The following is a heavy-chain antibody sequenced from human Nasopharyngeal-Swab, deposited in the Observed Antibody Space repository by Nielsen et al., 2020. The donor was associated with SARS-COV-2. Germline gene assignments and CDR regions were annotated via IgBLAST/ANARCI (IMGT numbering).Heavy chain of an antibody. D-gene: IGHD6-13*01. Sequence: WILQPPGQGLEWIGYIYFTGSTYCNPSLRSRVTISVDTSKNQFSLRLTSVTAADTAVYYCARYPSSSWSSYGMDVWGQGTTVTVSS. CDR3: ARYPSSSWSSYGMDV. V-gene: IGHV4-31*02. J-gene: IGHJ6*02. CDR2: IYFTGST.